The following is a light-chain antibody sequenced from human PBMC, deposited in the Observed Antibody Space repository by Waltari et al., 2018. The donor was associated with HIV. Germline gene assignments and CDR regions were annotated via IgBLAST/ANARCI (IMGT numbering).Light chain of an antibody. CDR3: LLSYDGDVV. Sequence: QPVVTQEPSFTVSPGGPVILTCASSAGFFNRGHCPYWFQQRPGQAPKTLMFDSNNRYSWTPARFTGSFLGGKAALTLTGAQPEDDADYYGLLSYDGDVVFGGGTKLTV. V-gene: IGLV7-46*01. J-gene: IGLJ2*01. CDR2: DSN. CDR1: AGFFNRGHC.